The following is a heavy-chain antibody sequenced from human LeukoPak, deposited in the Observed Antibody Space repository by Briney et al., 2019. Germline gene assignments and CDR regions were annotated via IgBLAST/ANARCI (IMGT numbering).Heavy chain of an antibody. Sequence: GGSLTLSCAASGFSFRDHAMNWVRQAPGKGLEWVSSLSESGETTDYADSVKGRFTISRDNSKNTLYLQMNSLRAEDTAVYYCAKGIWLIWGQGTMVTVSS. CDR3: AKGIWLI. CDR1: GFSFRDHA. D-gene: IGHD3-10*01. CDR2: LSESGETT. V-gene: IGHV3-23*01. J-gene: IGHJ3*02.